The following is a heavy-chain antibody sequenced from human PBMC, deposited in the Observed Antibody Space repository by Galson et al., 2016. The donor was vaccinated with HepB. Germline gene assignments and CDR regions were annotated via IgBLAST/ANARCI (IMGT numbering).Heavy chain of an antibody. V-gene: IGHV3-23*01. Sequence: SLRLSCAASGFTFSSYAMNWVRQAPGKGLEWVSAISGSGASTYYADSVQGRFTISRDNSKNTLYLQMNSLRAEDTAIYYCAKVELLWFGELSDYWGQGTLVPVSS. CDR2: ISGSGAST. CDR1: GFTFSSYA. CDR3: AKVELLWFGELSDY. J-gene: IGHJ4*02. D-gene: IGHD3-10*01.